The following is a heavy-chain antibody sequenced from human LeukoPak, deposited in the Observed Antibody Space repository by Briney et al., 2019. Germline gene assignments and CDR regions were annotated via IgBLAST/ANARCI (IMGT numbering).Heavy chain of an antibody. CDR3: ARDRSGYSDY. D-gene: IGHD3-3*01. CDR1: GGSISSGGYY. Sequence: PSQTLSLTCTVSGGSISSGGYYWSWICQHPGKGLEWIGYIYYSGSTYYNPSLKSRVTISVDTSKNQFSLKPSSVTAADTAVYYCARDRSGYSDYWGQGTLVTVSS. CDR2: IYYSGST. J-gene: IGHJ4*02. V-gene: IGHV4-31*03.